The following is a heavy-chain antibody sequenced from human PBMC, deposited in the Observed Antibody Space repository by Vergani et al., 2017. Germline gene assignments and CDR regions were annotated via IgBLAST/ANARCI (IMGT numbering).Heavy chain of an antibody. CDR1: GFSLSTSGVG. CDR2: IYWYDDK. J-gene: IGHJ4*02. V-gene: IGHV2-5*01. Sequence: QITLKESGPTLVKPTQTLTLTCTFSGFSLSTSGVGVGWIRQPPGKALEWLALIYWYDDKRYSPSLKSRLTITKDTSKNQVVLTMTNMDPVDTATYYCAHFRDSGYGTLEPYFDYWGQGTLVTVSS. D-gene: IGHD5-12*01. CDR3: AHFRDSGYGTLEPYFDY.